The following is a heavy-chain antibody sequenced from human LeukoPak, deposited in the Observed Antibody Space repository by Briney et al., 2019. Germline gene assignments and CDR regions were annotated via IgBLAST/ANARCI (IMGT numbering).Heavy chain of an antibody. Sequence: GGSLRLSCAASGLTFSCVDQDPVKGLEWVANIKEDGSEKYYVDSVKGRFTISRDNAKNSLYLQMNSLRAEDTAVYYCARDSAPRRSLYYGMLVW. CDR3: ARDSAPRRSLYYGMLV. CDR1: GLTF. V-gene: IGHV3-7*04. CDR2: IKEDGSEK. J-gene: IGHJ6*01.